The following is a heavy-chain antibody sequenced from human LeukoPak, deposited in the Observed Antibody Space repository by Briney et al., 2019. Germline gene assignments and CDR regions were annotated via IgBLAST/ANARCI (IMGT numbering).Heavy chain of an antibody. CDR2: IYYSGST. J-gene: IGHJ6*02. CDR1: GGSISSSYYY. CDR3: ARHSSGWSWGYYGMDV. V-gene: IGHV4-39*01. D-gene: IGHD6-19*01. Sequence: SETLSLTCTVSGGSISSSYYYWGWIRQPPGKGLEWIVSIYYSGSTYYNPSLKSRVTISVDTSKNQFSLKLSSVTAADTAVYYCARHSSGWSWGYYGMDVWGQGTTVTVSS.